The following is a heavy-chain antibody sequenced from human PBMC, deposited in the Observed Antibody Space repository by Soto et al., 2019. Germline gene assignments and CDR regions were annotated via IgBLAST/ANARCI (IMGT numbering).Heavy chain of an antibody. J-gene: IGHJ5*02. CDR1: GGSLTGAGYS. CDR3: ARNWNYVGMNWFDP. CDR2: LYHTGKA. D-gene: IGHD1-7*01. V-gene: IGHV4-30-2*01. Sequence: QLLLQESGSGLVRPSQTLSLTCGVSGGSLTGAGYSWTWIRQTPGQGLVWIGHLYHTGKAYYNPSLKGRLTISVDTSKNQFSLHLPSLIAADTAIYYCARNWNYVGMNWFDPWGQGTLVTVSS.